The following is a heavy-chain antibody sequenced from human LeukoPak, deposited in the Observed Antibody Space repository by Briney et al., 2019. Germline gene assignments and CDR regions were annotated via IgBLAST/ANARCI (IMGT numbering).Heavy chain of an antibody. D-gene: IGHD1-26*01. CDR1: GFTFSTYA. CDR2: ISGSGGST. Sequence: PGGSLRLSCAASGFTFSTYAMSWVRQAPGKGLEWVSAISGSGGSTYDADSVKGRFTISRDNSKNTLYLQMNSLRAEDTAVYYCTKDGYGYGGILGFFDYWGQGTLVTVSS. CDR3: TKDGYGYGGILGFFDY. V-gene: IGHV3-23*01. J-gene: IGHJ4*02.